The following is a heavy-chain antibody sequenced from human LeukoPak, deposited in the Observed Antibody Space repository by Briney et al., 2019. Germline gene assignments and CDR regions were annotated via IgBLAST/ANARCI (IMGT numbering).Heavy chain of an antibody. CDR2: INPTAGST. V-gene: IGHV1-46*01. Sequence: ASVKVSCKTSGYTFTSYYIHWARQAPGQGLEWMGIINPTAGSTNYAQKFQGRVTMTRDTSTNTVYMELSSLRSEDTAVYYCARDLSLRGTMGFYYYGMDVWGQGTTVTVSS. J-gene: IGHJ6*02. CDR1: GYTFTSYY. CDR3: ARDLSLRGTMGFYYYGMDV. D-gene: IGHD3-10*01.